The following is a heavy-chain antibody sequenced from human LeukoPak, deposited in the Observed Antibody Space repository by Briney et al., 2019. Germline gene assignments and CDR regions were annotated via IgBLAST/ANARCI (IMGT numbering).Heavy chain of an antibody. CDR2: ISAYNGNT. CDR3: ARHIIRGIWFDP. Sequence: ASVKVSCKASGYTFTSYGISWVRRAPGQGLEWMGWISAYNGNTNYAQKLQGRVTMTTDTSTSTAYMELRSLRSDDTAVYYCARHIIRGIWFDPWGQGTLVTVSS. CDR1: GYTFTSYG. D-gene: IGHD1-26*01. V-gene: IGHV1-18*01. J-gene: IGHJ5*02.